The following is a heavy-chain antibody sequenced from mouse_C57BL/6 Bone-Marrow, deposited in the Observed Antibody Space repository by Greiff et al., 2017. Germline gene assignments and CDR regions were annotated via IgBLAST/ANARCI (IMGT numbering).Heavy chain of an antibody. CDR2: IDPSDSYT. CDR1: GYTFTSYW. CDR3: AREGITYAMDY. V-gene: IGHV1-50*01. Sequence: QVQLQQPGAELVKPGASVKLSCKASGYTFTSYWMQWVQQRPGQGLEWIGEIDPSDSYTNYNQKFKGKATLTVDTSSSTAYMQLSSLTSEDSAVYDCAREGITYAMDYWGQGTSVTVSS. J-gene: IGHJ4*01.